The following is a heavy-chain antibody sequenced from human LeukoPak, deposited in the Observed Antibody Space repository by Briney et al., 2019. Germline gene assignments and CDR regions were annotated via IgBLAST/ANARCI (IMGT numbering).Heavy chain of an antibody. CDR3: ARGSGYCSGGSCYIPRFDP. CDR1: GGSFSGYY. Sequence: PSETLSLTCAVYGGSFSGYYWSWIRQPPGKGLEWIGEINHSGSTNYNPSLKSRVTISVDTSKNQFSLKLSSVTAADTAVYYCARGSGYCSGGSCYIPRFDPWGQGTLVTVSS. D-gene: IGHD2-15*01. CDR2: INHSGST. V-gene: IGHV4-34*01. J-gene: IGHJ5*02.